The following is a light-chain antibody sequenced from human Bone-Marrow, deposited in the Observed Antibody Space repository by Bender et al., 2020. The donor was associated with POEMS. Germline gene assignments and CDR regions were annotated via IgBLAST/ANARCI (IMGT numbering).Light chain of an antibody. CDR2: GNN. J-gene: IGLJ3*02. CDR3: QSFDTSLSGWV. Sequence: QSVLTQPPSISGAPGQRVTISCTGSSSNIGAGYDVHWYQHLAGGAPKLLIYGNNNRPSGVPDRFAGSKSGTSASLAITGLQAEDEADYYCQSFDTSLSGWVFGAGTKLTV. CDR1: SSNIGAGYD. V-gene: IGLV1-40*01.